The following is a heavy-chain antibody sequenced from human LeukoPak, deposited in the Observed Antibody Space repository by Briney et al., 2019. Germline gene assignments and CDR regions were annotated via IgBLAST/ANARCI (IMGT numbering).Heavy chain of an antibody. CDR3: ARDHYFDY. CDR1: GFTFSSYE. J-gene: IGHJ4*02. CDR2: ITSSGTTI. Sequence: TGGSLRLSCAASGFTFSSYEMNWVRQAPGKGLEWVSYITSSGTTIYYADSVKGRFTISRDNAKNSLYLQMNSLRAEDTAIYYCARDHYFDYWGQGTLVTVSS. V-gene: IGHV3-48*03.